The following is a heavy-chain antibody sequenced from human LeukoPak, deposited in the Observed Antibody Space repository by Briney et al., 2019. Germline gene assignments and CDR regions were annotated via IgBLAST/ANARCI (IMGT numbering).Heavy chain of an antibody. Sequence: SETLSLTCAVYGGSFSGYYWNWIRQFPGKGLEWIGEINHSGSTNYNPSLESRVTTSVDTSKNQFSLKLSSVTAADTAVYYCARRGYYDYVWGSYRPTGVFDYWGQGTLVTVSS. D-gene: IGHD3-16*02. V-gene: IGHV4-34*01. CDR1: GGSFSGYY. CDR3: ARRGYYDYVWGSYRPTGVFDY. J-gene: IGHJ4*02. CDR2: INHSGST.